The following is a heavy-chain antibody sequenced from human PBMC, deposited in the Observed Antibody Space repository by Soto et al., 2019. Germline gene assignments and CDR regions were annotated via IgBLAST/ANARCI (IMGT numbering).Heavy chain of an antibody. Sequence: QVQLQESGPGLVKPSETLSLTCTVSGGSISPYYWSWFRQPPGKGLEWVGSIYYTGSVNYNPSLKSRVTISVDTSSDQLSLKLTSLTTADAAVYYCARRGRFLDSMEYYFDSWGQGALVIVSS. CDR1: GGSISPYY. D-gene: IGHD3-3*01. J-gene: IGHJ4*02. CDR3: ARRGRFLDSMEYYFDS. CDR2: IYYTGSV. V-gene: IGHV4-59*01.